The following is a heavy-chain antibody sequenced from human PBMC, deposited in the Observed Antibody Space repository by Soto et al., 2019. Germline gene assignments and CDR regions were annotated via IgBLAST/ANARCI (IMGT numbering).Heavy chain of an antibody. D-gene: IGHD3-22*01. CDR2: ISYDGSNK. J-gene: IGHJ4*02. CDR1: GFTFSSYA. Sequence: PGGSLRLSCAASGFTFSSYAMHWVRQAPGKGLEWVAVISYDGSNKYYADSVKGRFTISRDNSKNTLYLQMNSLRAEDTAVYYCARGSYYDSSGSDYWGQRTLGTVSS. V-gene: IGHV3-30-3*01. CDR3: ARGSYYDSSGSDY.